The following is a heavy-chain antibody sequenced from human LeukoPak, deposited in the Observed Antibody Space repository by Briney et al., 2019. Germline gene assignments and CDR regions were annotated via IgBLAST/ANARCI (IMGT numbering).Heavy chain of an antibody. CDR3: AGTPDSSGWYQGLY. J-gene: IGHJ4*02. Sequence: GGSLRLSCAASGFTFSSYAMTWVRQAPGKGLEWVSAISGSGGSTYYADSVKGRFTISRDNSKNTLYLQMNSLRAEDTAVYYCAGTPDSSGWYQGLYWGQGTLVTVSS. CDR2: ISGSGGST. D-gene: IGHD6-19*01. CDR1: GFTFSSYA. V-gene: IGHV3-23*01.